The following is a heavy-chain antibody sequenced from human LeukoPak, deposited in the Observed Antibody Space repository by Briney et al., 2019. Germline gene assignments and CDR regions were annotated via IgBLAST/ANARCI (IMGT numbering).Heavy chain of an antibody. Sequence: PGGSLRLSCAASGFTSSSYSMNWVRQASGKGLEWVSSISSSSSYIYYADSVKGRFTISRDNAKNSLYLQMNSLRAEDTAVYYCARAPAVAELDYWGQGTLVTVSS. CDR3: ARAPAVAELDY. D-gene: IGHD6-19*01. CDR2: ISSSSSYI. CDR1: GFTSSSYS. J-gene: IGHJ4*02. V-gene: IGHV3-21*01.